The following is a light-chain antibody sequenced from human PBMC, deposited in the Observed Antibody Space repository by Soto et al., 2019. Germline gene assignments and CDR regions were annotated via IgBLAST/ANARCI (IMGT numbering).Light chain of an antibody. Sequence: EIVMTQSPATLSVSPGERANLSCRASQNVSSNLAWYQQKPGQAPRLLIYGASTRATGIPARFSGSGSGKEFTLTISSLQSEDFAVYYCQQYNNWPPWTFGQGTKVEIK. CDR3: QQYNNWPPWT. CDR1: QNVSSN. V-gene: IGKV3-15*01. CDR2: GAS. J-gene: IGKJ1*01.